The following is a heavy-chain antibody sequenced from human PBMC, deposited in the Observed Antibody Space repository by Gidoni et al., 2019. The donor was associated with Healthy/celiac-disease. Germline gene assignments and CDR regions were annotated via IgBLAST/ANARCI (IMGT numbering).Heavy chain of an antibody. V-gene: IGHV3-23*01. CDR1: GFTFSSYA. J-gene: IGHJ4*02. Sequence: EVQLLESGGGLVQPGGSLRLSCSASGFTFSSYAMSWVRQAPGKGLAWVSAISGSGGSTYYADSVKGRFTISRDNSKNTLYLQMNSLRAEDTAVYYCAKGFRGVVTIISLLAGFDYWGQGTLVTVSS. D-gene: IGHD2-21*02. CDR2: ISGSGGST. CDR3: AKGFRGVVTIISLLAGFDY.